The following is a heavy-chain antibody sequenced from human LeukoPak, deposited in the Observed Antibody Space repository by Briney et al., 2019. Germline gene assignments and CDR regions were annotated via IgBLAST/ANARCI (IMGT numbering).Heavy chain of an antibody. CDR1: EYTFTGYY. J-gene: IGHJ4*02. CDR2: INPNSGGT. V-gene: IGHV1-2*02. CDR3: ARDGGAVAGTQPGY. Sequence: ASVKVSCKTSEYTFTGYYMHWVRQAPGQGLEWMGWINPNSGGTNYAQKFQGRVTMTRDTSISTAYMELSRLRSDDTAVYYCARDGGAVAGTQPGYWGQGTLVTVSS. D-gene: IGHD6-19*01.